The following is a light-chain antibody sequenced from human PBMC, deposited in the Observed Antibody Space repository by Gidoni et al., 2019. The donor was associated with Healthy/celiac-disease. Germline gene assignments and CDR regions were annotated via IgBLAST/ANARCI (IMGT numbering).Light chain of an antibody. J-gene: IGKJ1*01. CDR2: GAS. Sequence: EIVLTQSPGTLSLSPGERATLSCRASQSVSSSYLAWYQQKPGQAPRLLIYGASSRDTGIPDRFSGSGSGTDFTLTISRLEPEDFAVYYCQQYGSSSVTFXQXTKVEIK. V-gene: IGKV3-20*01. CDR1: QSVSSSY. CDR3: QQYGSSSVT.